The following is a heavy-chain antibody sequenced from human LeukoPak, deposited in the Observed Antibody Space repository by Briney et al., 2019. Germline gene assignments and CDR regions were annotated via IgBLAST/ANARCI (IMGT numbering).Heavy chain of an antibody. CDR1: GFTFSNSA. D-gene: IGHD5-12*01. CDR2: INDVGSHI. Sequence: GGSLRLSCAASGFTFSNSAMNWVRQAPGKGLEWVSSINDVGSHIYYADSVRGRFTISRDNSKNTLYLQMNSLRAEDTAVYYCAKAKINSPAFDIWGQGTMVTVSS. V-gene: IGHV3-23*01. J-gene: IGHJ3*02. CDR3: AKAKINSPAFDI.